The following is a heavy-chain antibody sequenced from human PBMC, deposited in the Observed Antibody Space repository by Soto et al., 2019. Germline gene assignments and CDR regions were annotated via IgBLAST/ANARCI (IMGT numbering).Heavy chain of an antibody. Sequence: PGESLKISCKGSGYSFTSYWIGWVRQMPGKGLEWMGIIYPGDSDTRYSPSFQGQVTISADKSISTAYLQWSSLKASDTAMYYCARDGYCSGGSCYPMLGSGSPWFDPWGQGTLVTVSS. CDR2: IYPGDSDT. J-gene: IGHJ5*02. D-gene: IGHD2-15*01. CDR1: GYSFTSYW. V-gene: IGHV5-51*01. CDR3: ARDGYCSGGSCYPMLGSGSPWFDP.